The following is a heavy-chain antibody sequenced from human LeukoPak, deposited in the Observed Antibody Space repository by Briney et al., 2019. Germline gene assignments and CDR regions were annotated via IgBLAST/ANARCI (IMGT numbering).Heavy chain of an antibody. V-gene: IGHV4-59*08. J-gene: IGHJ4*02. CDR2: IYNSGST. CDR3: ARHGGGYSFDY. CDR1: GGSIINYY. Sequence: SETLSLTCSVSGGSIINYYWSWIRQPPGKALEWIGYIYNSGSTNYNPSLKSRLTISVETSKNQFSLKLNSVTAADTAVYYCARHGGGYSFDYWGQGTLVTVSS. D-gene: IGHD5-24*01.